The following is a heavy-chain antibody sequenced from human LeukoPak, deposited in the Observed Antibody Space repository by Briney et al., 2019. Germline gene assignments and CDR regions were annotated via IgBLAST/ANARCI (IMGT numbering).Heavy chain of an antibody. J-gene: IGHJ4*02. D-gene: IGHD1-26*01. CDR1: GFTFSSYS. CDR3: AREGFIVGATPYYFDY. CDR2: ISSSSSYI. V-gene: IGHV3-21*01. Sequence: GGSLRLSCAASGFTFSSYSMNWVRQAPGKGLEWVSSISSSSSYIYYADSVKGRFTISRDNAKNSLYLQMNSLRAGDTAVYYCAREGFIVGATPYYFDYWGQGTLVTVSS.